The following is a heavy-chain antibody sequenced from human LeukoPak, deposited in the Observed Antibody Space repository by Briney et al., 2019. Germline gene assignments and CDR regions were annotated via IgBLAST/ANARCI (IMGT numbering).Heavy chain of an antibody. CDR1: GFTFTNYW. CDR2: IKQDGSEK. Sequence: PGGSLRLSCAASGFTFTNYWMNWVRQAPGKGLEWVASIKQDGSEKYYVDSVKGRLTISRDNAKNSLYLQMNSLRTEDTAVYYCAKDLGYSSGWVDYWGQGTLVTVSS. CDR3: AKDLGYSSGWVDY. V-gene: IGHV3-7*01. J-gene: IGHJ4*02. D-gene: IGHD6-19*01.